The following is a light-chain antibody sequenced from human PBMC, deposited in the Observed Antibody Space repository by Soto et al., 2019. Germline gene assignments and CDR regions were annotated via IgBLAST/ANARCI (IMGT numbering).Light chain of an antibody. CDR2: AAS. CDR3: QHYYTWPWT. Sequence: AIRMTQSPSSLSSSTGDRVTITCRASQGVSSSLAWYHQKPGNAPKLLIYAASTLQSGVPARFSGSGSGTDFTLTISCLQSEDFATYYCQHYYTWPWTFGQGTKVEVK. V-gene: IGKV1-8*01. J-gene: IGKJ1*01. CDR1: QGVSSS.